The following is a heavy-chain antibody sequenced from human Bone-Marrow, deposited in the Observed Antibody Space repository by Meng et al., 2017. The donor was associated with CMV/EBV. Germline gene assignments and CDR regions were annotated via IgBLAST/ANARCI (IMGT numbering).Heavy chain of an antibody. D-gene: IGHD3-3*01. CDR1: GFTFSSYE. Sequence: GESLKISCAASGFTFSSYEMNWVRQAPGKGLVWVSRINSDGSSTSYADSVKGRFTISRDNAKNTLYLQMNSLRAEDTAVYYCARENDQRPSYDFWSGYYKVHYYGMDVWGQGTTVTVSS. J-gene: IGHJ6*02. CDR2: INSDGSST. V-gene: IGHV3-74*01. CDR3: ARENDQRPSYDFWSGYYKVHYYGMDV.